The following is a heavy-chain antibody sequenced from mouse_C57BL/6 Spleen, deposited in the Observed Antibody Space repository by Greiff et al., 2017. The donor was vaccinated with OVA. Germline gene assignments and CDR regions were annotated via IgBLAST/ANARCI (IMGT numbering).Heavy chain of an antibody. D-gene: IGHD1-1*01. CDR2: IHPSDSDT. CDR3: AIERGSSYVWYFDV. V-gene: IGHV1-74*01. CDR1: GYTFTSYW. J-gene: IGHJ1*03. Sequence: QVQLQQPGAELVKPGASVKVSCKASGYTFTSYWMHWVKQRPGQGLEWIGRIHPSDSDTNYNQKFKGKATLTVDKSSSPAYMQLSSLTSEDSAVYYCAIERGSSYVWYFDVWGTGTTVTVSS.